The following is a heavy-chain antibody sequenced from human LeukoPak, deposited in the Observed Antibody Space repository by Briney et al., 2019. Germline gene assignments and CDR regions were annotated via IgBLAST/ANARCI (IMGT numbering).Heavy chain of an antibody. CDR1: GFTVSSNY. V-gene: IGHV3-53*01. CDR2: IYSGGST. D-gene: IGHD3-10*01. CDR3: ARDGGYYDSGSPRFDP. J-gene: IGHJ5*02. Sequence: PGGSLRLSCAASGFTVSSNYMSWVRQAPGKGLEWVSVIYSGGSTYYADSVKGRFTMSRDNSKNTLYLQMHSLRVEDTAVYYCARDGGYYDSGSPRFDPWGQGTLVTVSS.